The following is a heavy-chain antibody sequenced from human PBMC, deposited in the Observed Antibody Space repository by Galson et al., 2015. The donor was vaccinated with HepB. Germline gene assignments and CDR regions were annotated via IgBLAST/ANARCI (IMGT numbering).Heavy chain of an antibody. D-gene: IGHD6-19*01. CDR2: IKSKTDGGTT. Sequence: SLRLSCAASGFTFSNAWMSWVRQAPGKRLEWVGRIKSKTDGGTTDYAAPVKGRFTISRDDSKNTLYLQMNSLKTEDTAVYYCTTVPAVAGFYYYYYYGMDVWGQGTTVTVSS. CDR3: TTVPAVAGFYYYYYYGMDV. V-gene: IGHV3-15*01. CDR1: GFTFSNAW. J-gene: IGHJ6*02.